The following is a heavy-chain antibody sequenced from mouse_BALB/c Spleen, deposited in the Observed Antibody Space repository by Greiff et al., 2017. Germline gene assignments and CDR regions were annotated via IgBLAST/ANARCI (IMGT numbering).Heavy chain of an antibody. CDR3: ARQTARALYYAMDY. J-gene: IGHJ4*01. V-gene: IGHV1-14*01. D-gene: IGHD3-2*01. CDR1: GYTFTSYV. CDR2: INPYNDGT. Sequence: EVQLQQSGPELVKPGASVKMSCKASGYTFTSYVMHWVKQKPGQGLEWIGYINPYNDGTKYNEKFKGKATLTSDKSSSTAYMELSSLTSEDSAVYYCARQTARALYYAMDYWGQGTSVTVSS.